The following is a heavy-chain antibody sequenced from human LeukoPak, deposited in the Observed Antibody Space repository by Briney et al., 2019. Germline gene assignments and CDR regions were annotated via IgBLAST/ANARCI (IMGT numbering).Heavy chain of an antibody. Sequence: PGGSLRLSCAASEFTFSTYSMKWVRQAPGKGLEWISYISSDSSTIYYADSVKGRFTISRDNSKKTLYLQMNSLRAEDTAVYYCARDLGYSYNYAFDYWGQGTLVTVSS. CDR3: ARDLGYSYNYAFDY. D-gene: IGHD5-18*01. J-gene: IGHJ4*02. CDR2: ISSDSSTI. CDR1: EFTFSTYS. V-gene: IGHV3-48*01.